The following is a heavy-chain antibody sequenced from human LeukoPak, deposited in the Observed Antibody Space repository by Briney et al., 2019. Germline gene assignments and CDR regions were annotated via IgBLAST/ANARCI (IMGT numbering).Heavy chain of an antibody. CDR2: IYSGGST. D-gene: IGHD6-19*01. V-gene: IGHV3-53*01. CDR3: VWDSSGWYDYYYGMDV. Sequence: GGPLRLSCAASGFTVSSNYMSWVRQAPGKGLEWVSVIYSGGSTYYADSVKGRFTISRDNSKNTLYLQMNSLGAEDTAVYYCVWDSSGWYDYYYGMDVWGQGTTVTVSS. CDR1: GFTVSSNY. J-gene: IGHJ6*02.